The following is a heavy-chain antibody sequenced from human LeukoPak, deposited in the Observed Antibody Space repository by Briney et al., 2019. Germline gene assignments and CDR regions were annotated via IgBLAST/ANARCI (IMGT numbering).Heavy chain of an antibody. Sequence: SETLSLTCTVSGGSISSYYWSWIRQPPGKGLEWIGYIYYSGSTNYNTSLKSRVTISVDTSKNQFSLKLSSVTAADTAVYCCARSYYYDSSGYYDYWGQGTLVTVSS. CDR1: GGSISSYY. CDR3: ARSYYYDSSGYYDY. D-gene: IGHD3-22*01. CDR2: IYYSGST. V-gene: IGHV4-59*08. J-gene: IGHJ4*02.